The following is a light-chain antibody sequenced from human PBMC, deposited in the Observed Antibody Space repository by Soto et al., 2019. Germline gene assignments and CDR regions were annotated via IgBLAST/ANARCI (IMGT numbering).Light chain of an antibody. Sequence: DIQMTQSPSTLSASVGERVTITCRASQSISSWLAWYQQKPGKAPNLLIYKASSVESGVPSRFSGSGSGTEFTLTSSSLQPDYVASYYRQYYNSYPTFGQGTRLEIK. V-gene: IGKV1-5*03. CDR3: QYYNSYPT. CDR2: KAS. CDR1: QSISSW. J-gene: IGKJ5*01.